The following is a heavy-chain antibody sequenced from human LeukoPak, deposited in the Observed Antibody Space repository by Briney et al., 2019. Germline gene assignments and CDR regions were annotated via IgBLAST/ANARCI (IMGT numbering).Heavy chain of an antibody. V-gene: IGHV4-61*02. CDR1: GGSISRGSYY. Sequence: PSETLSLTCTVSGGSISRGSYYWSWIRQPAGKGLEWIGRIYTSGSTNYNPSLKSRVTISVDTSKNQFSLKLSSVTAADTAVYYCAREMVMVRGVEPFDYWGQGTLVTVSS. J-gene: IGHJ4*02. D-gene: IGHD3-10*01. CDR3: AREMVMVRGVEPFDY. CDR2: IYTSGST.